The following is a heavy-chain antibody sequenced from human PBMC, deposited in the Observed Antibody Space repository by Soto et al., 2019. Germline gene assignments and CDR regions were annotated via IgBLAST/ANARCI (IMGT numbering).Heavy chain of an antibody. J-gene: IGHJ4*02. CDR2: IHYTGTT. V-gene: IGHV4-39*01. CDR1: DYSITSHSYC. Sequence: SETLSLTCTVIDYSITSHSYCWGWIRQSPGTEMQWIGTIHYTGTTSYNPSLQGRATIAIDGSKNQMFLKLISVTAADTAVYYRARVLGEQGNPYFVGFDSWGQGTEVTVSS. CDR3: ARVLGEQGNPYFVGFDS. D-gene: IGHD3-9*01.